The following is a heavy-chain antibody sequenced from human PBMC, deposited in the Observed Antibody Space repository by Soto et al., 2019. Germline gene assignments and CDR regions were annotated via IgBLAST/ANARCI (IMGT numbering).Heavy chain of an antibody. CDR3: ARDGAVVVAATLGTNYYYYYGMDV. J-gene: IGHJ6*02. CDR1: GYTFTGYY. D-gene: IGHD2-15*01. V-gene: IGHV1-2*02. CDR2: INPNSGGT. Sequence: ASVKVSCKASGYTFTGYYMHWVRQAPGQGLEWMGWINPNSGGTNYAQKFQGRVTMTRDTSISTAYMELSRLRSDDTAVYYCARDGAVVVAATLGTNYYYYYGMDVWGQGTTVTSP.